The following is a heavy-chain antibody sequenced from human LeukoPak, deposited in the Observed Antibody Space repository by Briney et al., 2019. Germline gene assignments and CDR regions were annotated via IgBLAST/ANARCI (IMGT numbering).Heavy chain of an antibody. Sequence: GGSLRLSCAASGFTFSSYEMNWVRQAPGKGLEWLGRIKSTTVDATPEYAAPVRGRFTISRDDSKNTVYLQMNSLESEDTAVYYCTTGPGNSGYWGQGTLVTVSS. V-gene: IGHV3-15*01. J-gene: IGHJ4*02. D-gene: IGHD4-23*01. CDR1: GFTFSSYE. CDR2: IKSTTVDATP. CDR3: TTGPGNSGY.